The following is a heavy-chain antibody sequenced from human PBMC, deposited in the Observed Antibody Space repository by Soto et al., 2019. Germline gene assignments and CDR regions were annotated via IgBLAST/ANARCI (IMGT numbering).Heavy chain of an antibody. CDR2: ISYDGSNK. D-gene: IGHD6-19*01. V-gene: IGHV3-30-3*01. CDR3: ARGSIAVAPGTNYYYYYGMYV. Sequence: QVQLVESGGGVVQPGRSVRLSCAASGFTFSSYAMHWVRQAPGKGLEWVAVISYDGSNKYYADSVKGRFTISRDNSKNTLYLQMNSLIAEDTAVYYCARGSIAVAPGTNYYYYYGMYVWGQGTTVTVSS. CDR1: GFTFSSYA. J-gene: IGHJ6*02.